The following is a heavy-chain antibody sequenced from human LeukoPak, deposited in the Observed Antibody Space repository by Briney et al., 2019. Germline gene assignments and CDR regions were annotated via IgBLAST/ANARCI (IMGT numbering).Heavy chain of an antibody. CDR3: ARGQLWFGEFDAFDI. Sequence: PGRSLRLSCAASGFTFSSYAMHWVRQAPGKGLEWVAVISYDGSNKYYADSVKGRFTISRDNSKNTLYLQMNSLRAENTAVYYCARGQLWFGEFDAFDIWGQGTMVIVSS. V-gene: IGHV3-30-3*01. CDR1: GFTFSSYA. CDR2: ISYDGSNK. J-gene: IGHJ3*02. D-gene: IGHD3-10*01.